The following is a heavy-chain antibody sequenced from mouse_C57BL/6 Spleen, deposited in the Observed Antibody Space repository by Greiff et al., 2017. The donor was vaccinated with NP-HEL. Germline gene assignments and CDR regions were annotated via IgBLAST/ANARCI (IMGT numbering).Heavy chain of an antibody. Sequence: VQLQQPGAELVMPGASVKLSCKASGYTFTSYWMHWVKQRPGQGLEWIGEIDPSDSYTNYNQKFKGKSTLTVDKSSSTAYMQLSSLTSEDSAVYYCARRSGNYGYYAMDYWGQGTSVTVSS. CDR2: IDPSDSYT. CDR3: ARRSGNYGYYAMDY. J-gene: IGHJ4*01. CDR1: GYTFTSYW. V-gene: IGHV1-69*01. D-gene: IGHD2-1*01.